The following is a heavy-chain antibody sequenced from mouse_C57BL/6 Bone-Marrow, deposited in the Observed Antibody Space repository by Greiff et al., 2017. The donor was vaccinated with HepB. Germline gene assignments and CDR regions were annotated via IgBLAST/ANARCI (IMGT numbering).Heavy chain of an antibody. Sequence: EVHLVESGGDLVKPGGSLKLSCAASGFTFSSYGMSWVRQTPDKRLEWVATISSGGSYTYYPDSVKGRFTISRDNAKNTLYLQMSSLKSEDTAMYYCARQDYYGRDYWGQGTTLTVSS. CDR1: GFTFSSYG. CDR2: ISSGGSYT. V-gene: IGHV5-6*01. CDR3: ARQDYYGRDY. J-gene: IGHJ2*01. D-gene: IGHD1-2*01.